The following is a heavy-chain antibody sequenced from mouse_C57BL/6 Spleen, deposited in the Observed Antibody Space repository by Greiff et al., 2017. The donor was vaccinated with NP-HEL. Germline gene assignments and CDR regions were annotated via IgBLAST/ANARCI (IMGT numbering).Heavy chain of an antibody. CDR3: ARVTTVVAYYFDY. CDR2: IYPGDGDT. D-gene: IGHD1-1*01. V-gene: IGHV1-80*01. J-gene: IGHJ2*01. Sequence: QVQLQQSGAELMKPGASVKISCKASGYAFSSYWMNWVKQRPGKGLEWIGQIYPGDGDTNYNGKFKGKATLTADKSSSTAYMQLSSLTSEDSAVYFCARVTTVVAYYFDYWGLGTTLTVSS. CDR1: GYAFSSYW.